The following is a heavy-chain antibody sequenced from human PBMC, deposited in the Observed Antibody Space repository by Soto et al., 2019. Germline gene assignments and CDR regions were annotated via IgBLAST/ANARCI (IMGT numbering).Heavy chain of an antibody. D-gene: IGHD5-12*01. CDR2: ISGSGGST. V-gene: IGHV3-23*01. CDR3: ARLEWLRLEDYYMDV. CDR1: GFTFSSYA. J-gene: IGHJ6*03. Sequence: GGSLRLSCAASGFTFSSYAMSWVRQAPGKGLEWVSAISGSGGSTYYADSVKGRFTISRDNSKNTLYLQMNSLRAEDTAVYYCARLEWLRLEDYYMDVWGKGTTVTVSS.